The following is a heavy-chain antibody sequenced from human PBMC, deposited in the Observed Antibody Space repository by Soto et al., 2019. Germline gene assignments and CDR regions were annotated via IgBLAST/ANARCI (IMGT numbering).Heavy chain of an antibody. J-gene: IGHJ4*02. Sequence: LGESLKISCNGSGYSFTTQWIGWVRQMPGKGLEWMGIIFPGDSDTRYSPSFQGQVTISADKSISTAYLQWSRLKASDTAMYYCARRRSGILPGSPGTLDCWGQGTLVTVSS. CDR1: GYSFTTQW. D-gene: IGHD3-9*01. CDR3: ARRRSGILPGSPGTLDC. V-gene: IGHV5-51*01. CDR2: IFPGDSDT.